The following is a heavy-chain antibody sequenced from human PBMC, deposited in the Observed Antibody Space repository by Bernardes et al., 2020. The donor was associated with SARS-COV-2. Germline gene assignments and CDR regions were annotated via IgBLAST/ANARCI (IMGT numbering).Heavy chain of an antibody. CDR2: IWYDGSNK. Sequence: GGSLRLSRAASGFTFSSYGMHWVRQAPGKGLEWVAVIWYDGSNKYYADSVKGRFTISRDNSKNTLYLQMNSLRAEDTAVYYCARDRLSSGQLLSLYYYYYGMDVWGQGTTVTVSS. D-gene: IGHD2-2*01. J-gene: IGHJ6*02. CDR3: ARDRLSSGQLLSLYYYYYGMDV. CDR1: GFTFSSYG. V-gene: IGHV3-33*01.